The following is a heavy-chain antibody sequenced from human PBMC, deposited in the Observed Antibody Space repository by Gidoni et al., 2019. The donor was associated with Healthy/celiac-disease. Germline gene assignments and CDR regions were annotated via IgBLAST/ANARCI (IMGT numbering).Heavy chain of an antibody. CDR2: IYYSGST. D-gene: IGHD6-19*01. J-gene: IGHJ4*02. V-gene: IGHV4-39*01. Sequence: QLQLQESGPGLVQPSETLSLTCTVSGGSISSSSYYWGWIRQPPGTGLEWIGIIYYSGSTYYNPSLKSRVTISVDTSKNQFSLKLSSVTAADTAVYYCARRGGRLVGFGFDYWGQGTLVTVSS. CDR3: ARRGGRLVGFGFDY. CDR1: GGSISSSSYY.